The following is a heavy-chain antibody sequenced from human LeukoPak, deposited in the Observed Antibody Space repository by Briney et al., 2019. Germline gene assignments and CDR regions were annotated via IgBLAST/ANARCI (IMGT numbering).Heavy chain of an antibody. Sequence: SETLSLTCTVSGYSISSGYYWGWIRQPPGKGLEWIGSIYHSGSTYYNPSLKSRVTISVDTSKNQFSLKLSSVTAADTAVYYCARDYGDGYNRGVDYWGQGTLVTVSS. D-gene: IGHD5-24*01. CDR3: ARDYGDGYNRGVDY. J-gene: IGHJ4*02. CDR2: IYHSGST. CDR1: GYSISSGYY. V-gene: IGHV4-38-2*02.